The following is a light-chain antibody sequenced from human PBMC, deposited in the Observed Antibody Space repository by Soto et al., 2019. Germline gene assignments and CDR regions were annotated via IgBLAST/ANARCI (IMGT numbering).Light chain of an antibody. CDR3: QEYNSYDMWS. J-gene: IGKJ1*01. Sequence: DIQMTQSPSTLSASVGDGVTITCRASQGISKWLAWYQQKPGRAPKLLIYGASNLENGAPSRLSGSGSGTDFTLTISSLQPYDFATYFCQEYNSYDMWSFGQGTKVDLK. CDR1: QGISKW. CDR2: GAS. V-gene: IGKV1-5*01.